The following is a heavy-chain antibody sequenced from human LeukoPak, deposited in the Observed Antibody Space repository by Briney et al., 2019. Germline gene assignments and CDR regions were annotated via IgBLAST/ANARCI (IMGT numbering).Heavy chain of an antibody. V-gene: IGHV3-21*01. CDR2: ISSSSSYI. D-gene: IGHD3-16*01. CDR3: ARGDSGGMDY. J-gene: IGHJ4*02. Sequence: PGGSLRLSCAASGFTFSTYAMHWVRQAPGKGLEWVSSISSSSSYIYYADSVKGRFTISRDNANNSLYLQMNSLRAEDTTVYYCARGDSGGMDYWGQGTLVTVSS. CDR1: GFTFSTYA.